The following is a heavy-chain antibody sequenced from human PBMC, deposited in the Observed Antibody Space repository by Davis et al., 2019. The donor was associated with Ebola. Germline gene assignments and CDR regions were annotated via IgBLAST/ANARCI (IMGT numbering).Heavy chain of an antibody. J-gene: IGHJ4*02. V-gene: IGHV1-18*04. CDR2: IRTYDGNT. CDR3: ARGEGAPDF. CDR1: GYTFVNYG. Sequence: AASVKVSCKASGYTFVNYGITWVRQAPGQSLEWLGWIRTYDGNTNYVQKLQDRVTMTTDTSTTTVFMELTNLRLDDTAMYWCARGEGAPDFWGQGTLVTVSS. D-gene: IGHD1-26*01.